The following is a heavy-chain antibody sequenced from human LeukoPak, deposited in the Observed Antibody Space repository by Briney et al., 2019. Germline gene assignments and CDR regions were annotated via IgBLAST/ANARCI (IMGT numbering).Heavy chain of an antibody. V-gene: IGHV1-2*02. CDR3: AAKSRLTMVRGGDLPTLDY. Sequence: GASVKVSCKASGYTSTGYYMHWVRQAPGQGLEWMGWINPNSGGTNYAQKFQGRVTMTRDTSISTAYMELSRLRSDDTAVYCCAAKSRLTMVRGGDLPTLDYWGQGTLVTVFS. CDR1: GYTSTGYY. D-gene: IGHD3-10*01. CDR2: INPNSGGT. J-gene: IGHJ4*02.